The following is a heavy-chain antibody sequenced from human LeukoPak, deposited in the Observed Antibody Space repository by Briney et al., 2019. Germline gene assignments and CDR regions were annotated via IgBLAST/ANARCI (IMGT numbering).Heavy chain of an antibody. V-gene: IGHV1-2*02. CDR3: ARNPPYCTSTDCYNDY. D-gene: IGHD2-2*02. CDR1: GYTFTIYY. Sequence: GASVKVSCKPSGYTFTIYYMHWVPQAPGQGLEGLGWINPNSGATTYAQRYQGRVTMTRDTSISTAYMELSGLTSDDTSVYYCARNPPYCTSTDCYNDYWGQGTLVTVSS. CDR2: INPNSGAT. J-gene: IGHJ4*02.